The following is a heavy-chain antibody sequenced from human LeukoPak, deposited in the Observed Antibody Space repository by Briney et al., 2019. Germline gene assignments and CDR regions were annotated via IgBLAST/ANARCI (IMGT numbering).Heavy chain of an antibody. Sequence: SETLSLTCAVYGGSFSGYYWSWIRQPPGKGLEWIGEINHSGSTNYNPFLKSRVTISVDTSKNQFSLKLSSVTAADTAVYYCARLTIPLYYFDYWGQGTLVTVSS. CDR3: ARLTIPLYYFDY. J-gene: IGHJ4*02. D-gene: IGHD3-3*01. CDR1: GGSFSGYY. V-gene: IGHV4-34*01. CDR2: INHSGST.